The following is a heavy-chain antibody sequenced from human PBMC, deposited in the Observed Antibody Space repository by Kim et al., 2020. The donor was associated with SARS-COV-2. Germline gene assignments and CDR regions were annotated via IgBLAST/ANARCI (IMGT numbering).Heavy chain of an antibody. J-gene: IGHJ3*02. CDR2: IWYDGSNK. D-gene: IGHD3-9*01. CDR1: GFTFSSYG. Sequence: GGSLRLSCAASGFTFSSYGMHWVRQAPGKGLEWVAVIWYDGSNKYYADSVKGRFTISRDNSKNTLYLQMNSLRAEDTAVYYCARDVVLDWSLAHARVFAFDIWGQGTMVTVSS. CDR3: ARDVVLDWSLAHARVFAFDI. V-gene: IGHV3-33*01.